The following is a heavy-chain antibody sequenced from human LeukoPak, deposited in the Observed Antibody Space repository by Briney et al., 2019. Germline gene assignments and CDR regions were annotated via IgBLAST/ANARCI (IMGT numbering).Heavy chain of an antibody. CDR1: GGSISSGSYY. J-gene: IGHJ6*03. CDR2: IYTSGST. D-gene: IGHD3-10*01. CDR3: ARSQGGSRGAYYMDV. Sequence: SETLSLTCTVSGGSISSGSYYWSWIRQPAGKGLEWIGRIYTSGSTNYNPSLKSRVTISVDTSKNQFSLKLSSVTAADTAVYYCARSQGGSRGAYYMDVWGKGTTVTVSS. V-gene: IGHV4-61*02.